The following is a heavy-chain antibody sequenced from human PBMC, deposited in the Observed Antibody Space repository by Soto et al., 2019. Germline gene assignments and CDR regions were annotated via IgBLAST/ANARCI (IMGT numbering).Heavy chain of an antibody. J-gene: IGHJ6*02. D-gene: IGHD3-10*01. CDR2: ISSSGGTI. V-gene: IGHV3-48*03. CDR3: ARDAFEIYYKFGLDV. CDR1: GFSFSDYE. Sequence: PGGSLRLSCAASGFSFSDYEMNWVRQIPGKGLEWLSYISSSGGTIKYADSVKGRFTISRDNAKNSLYLQMHSLRADDTAVYYCARDAFEIYYKFGLDVWGQGTPVTVSS.